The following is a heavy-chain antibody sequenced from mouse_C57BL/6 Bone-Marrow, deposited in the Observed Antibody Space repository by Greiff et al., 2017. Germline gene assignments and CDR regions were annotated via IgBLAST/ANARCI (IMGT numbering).Heavy chain of an antibody. CDR3: TTVVATSQWYFDV. CDR1: GFNIQDDY. CDR2: IDPENGDT. D-gene: IGHD1-1*01. J-gene: IGHJ1*03. Sequence: VQLQQSGAELVRPGASVKLSCTASGFNIQDDYMHWVKQRPEQGLEWIGWIDPENGDTAYASTFQGKATITADTSSNTAYLQLSSLTSEDTAVYYCTTVVATSQWYFDVWGTGTTVTVSS. V-gene: IGHV14-4*01.